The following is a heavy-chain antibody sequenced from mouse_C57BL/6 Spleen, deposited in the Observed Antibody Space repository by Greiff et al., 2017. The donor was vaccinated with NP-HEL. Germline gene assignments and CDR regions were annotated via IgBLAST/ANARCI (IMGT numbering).Heavy chain of an antibody. CDR3: ARMYYDYDGFAY. V-gene: IGHV1-52*01. J-gene: IGHJ3*01. CDR2: IDPSDSEN. Sequence: VQLQQSGAELVRPGSSVKLSCKASGYTFTSYWMHWVKQRPIQGLEWIGNIDPSDSENHYNQKFKDKATLTVDKSSSTAYMQLSSLTSEDSAFYYCARMYYDYDGFAYWGQGTLVTVSA. CDR1: GYTFTSYW. D-gene: IGHD2-4*01.